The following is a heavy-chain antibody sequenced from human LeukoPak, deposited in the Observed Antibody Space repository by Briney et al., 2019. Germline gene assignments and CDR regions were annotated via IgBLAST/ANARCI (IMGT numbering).Heavy chain of an antibody. J-gene: IGHJ3*01. CDR3: ARDSGDYYVP. V-gene: IGHV3-7*04. D-gene: IGHD3-10*02. CDR1: GLTFISYW. CDR2: IKQDGSEK. Sequence: GGSLRFSGAPPGLTFISYWMSWVRQAPGKGLQWVANIKQDGSEKYYVDSVKGRFTISRDNAKNSLYLQMNSLRAEDTAVYYCARDSGDYYVPWGQGTMVSVSS.